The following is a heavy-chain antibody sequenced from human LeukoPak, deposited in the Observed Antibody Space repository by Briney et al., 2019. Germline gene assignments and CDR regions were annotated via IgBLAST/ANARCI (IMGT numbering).Heavy chain of an antibody. CDR1: VGTFCSYA. Sequence: SVKVSCKGSVGTFCSYAISWVRQAPGQGLEWRGGIIPIFGTANYAQKFQGRVTITADESTSTAYMELSSLRSEDTAVYYCARDLDSYGYSGWFDPWGQGTLVTVSS. J-gene: IGHJ5*02. V-gene: IGHV1-69*13. CDR2: IIPIFGTA. CDR3: ARDLDSYGYSGWFDP. D-gene: IGHD5-18*01.